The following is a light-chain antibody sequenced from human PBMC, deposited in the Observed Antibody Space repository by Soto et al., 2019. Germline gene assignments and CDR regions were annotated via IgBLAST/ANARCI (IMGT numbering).Light chain of an antibody. CDR1: QSLLHSNGYNY. Sequence: EIVMTQSALSLPVTPGEPASISCRSSQSLLHSNGYNYLDWYLQKPGQSPQLLIYFGSNRASWVPDRFSGSGSGTDFTLKISIVEAEEVGVYYCMQALQTAITFGQGTRLEIK. CDR2: FGS. CDR3: MQALQTAIT. J-gene: IGKJ5*01. V-gene: IGKV2-28*01.